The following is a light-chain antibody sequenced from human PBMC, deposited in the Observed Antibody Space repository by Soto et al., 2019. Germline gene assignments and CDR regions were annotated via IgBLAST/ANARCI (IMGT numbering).Light chain of an antibody. CDR3: QQYNNWPPLT. Sequence: EIVMTQSPATLSVSPGERATLSCRASQSVSGNLAWYQQKPGQAPRLLISGSSTRAPGILARFSGSGSGTEFTLTISSLQSEDFAVYYCQQYNNWPPLTFGGGTKVEI. J-gene: IGKJ4*01. V-gene: IGKV3-15*01. CDR2: GSS. CDR1: QSVSGN.